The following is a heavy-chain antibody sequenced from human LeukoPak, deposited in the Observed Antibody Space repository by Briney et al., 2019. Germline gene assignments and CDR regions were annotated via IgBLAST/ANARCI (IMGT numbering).Heavy chain of an antibody. J-gene: IGHJ4*02. CDR1: GGTFSSYA. CDR3: ATSPVRGFGELRYYFDY. D-gene: IGHD3-10*01. V-gene: IGHV1-69*06. Sequence: SVKVSCKASGGTFSSYAISWVRQAPGQGLEWMGGIIPIFGTANYAQKFQGRVTITADKSTSTAYMELSSLRSEDTAVYYCATSPVRGFGELRYYFDYWGQGTLVTVSS. CDR2: IIPIFGTA.